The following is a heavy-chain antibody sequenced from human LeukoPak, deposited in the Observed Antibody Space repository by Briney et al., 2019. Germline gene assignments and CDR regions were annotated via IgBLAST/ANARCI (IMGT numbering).Heavy chain of an antibody. CDR3: ARGYYGSGSPFDY. D-gene: IGHD3-10*01. V-gene: IGHV3-33*01. CDR1: GFTFSSYG. CDR2: IWYDGSNK. J-gene: IGHJ4*02. Sequence: PGGSLRLSCAASGFTFSSYGMHWVRQAPGKGLEWVAVIWYDGSNKYYADSVKGRFTISRDNSKNTLYLQMNSLRAEDTAVYYCARGYYGSGSPFDYWGQGTLVTVSS.